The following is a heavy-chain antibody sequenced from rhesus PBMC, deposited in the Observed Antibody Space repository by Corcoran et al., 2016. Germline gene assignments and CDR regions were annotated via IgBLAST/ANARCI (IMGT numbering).Heavy chain of an antibody. CDR3: ARGYCTSTTCWNFDY. V-gene: IGHV4-127*01. CDR1: GYSISSGYG. D-gene: IGHD2-2*01. Sequence: QVQLQESGPGLVKPSETLSLTCAVSGYSISSGYGWSWIRQPPGKGMEWIGYIGGNSGSTKYNPSINSRVTISKDTAKYQFSLKLSSVTAADTAVYYCARGYCTSTTCWNFDYWGQGVLVTVSS. CDR2: IGGNSGST. J-gene: IGHJ4*01.